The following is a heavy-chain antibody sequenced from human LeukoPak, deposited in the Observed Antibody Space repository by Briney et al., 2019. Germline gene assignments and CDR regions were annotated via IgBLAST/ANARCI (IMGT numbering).Heavy chain of an antibody. D-gene: IGHD2-21*01. CDR3: ARVVMKAFYYYYMDV. V-gene: IGHV1-8*01. CDR2: MNPTSGDT. CDR1: GYTFSDYD. J-gene: IGHJ6*03. Sequence: ASVKVSCKASGYTFSDYDVNWVRQAPGQGLEWMGWMNPTSGDTGYAQKFQGRVTMTRSMSKNTAYMELSRLRSEDTAVYFCARVVMKAFYYYYMDVWGKGTTIIISS.